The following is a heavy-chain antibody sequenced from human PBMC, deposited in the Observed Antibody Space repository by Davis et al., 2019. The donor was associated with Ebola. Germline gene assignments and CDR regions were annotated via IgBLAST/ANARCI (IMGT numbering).Heavy chain of an antibody. CDR2: ISTYNGNT. J-gene: IGHJ6*02. V-gene: IGHV1-18*01. Sequence: AASVKVSCKASGYSFTDDGISWVRQAPGQGLEWMGWISTYNGNTNYAQKVQGRITMTTDTSTSTAYMELRSLRSDDTAVYYCARDNGGSSPHYYYYYYGMDVWGQGTTVTVSS. CDR3: ARDNGGSSPHYYYYYYGMDV. D-gene: IGHD6-6*01. CDR1: GYSFTDDG.